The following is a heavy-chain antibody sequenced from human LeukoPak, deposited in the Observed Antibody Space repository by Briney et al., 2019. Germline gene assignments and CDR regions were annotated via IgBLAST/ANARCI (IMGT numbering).Heavy chain of an antibody. CDR1: GGSFSGYY. V-gene: IGHV4-34*01. J-gene: IGHJ4*02. CDR2: INHSGST. D-gene: IGHD4-17*01. Sequence: SETLSLTCAVYGGSFSGYYWSWIRQPPGKGLEWIGEINHSGSTNYNPSLKSRVTISVDTSKNQFSLKLSSVTAADTAVYYCARALDDYGDYGFDYWGQGTLVTVSS. CDR3: ARALDDYGDYGFDY.